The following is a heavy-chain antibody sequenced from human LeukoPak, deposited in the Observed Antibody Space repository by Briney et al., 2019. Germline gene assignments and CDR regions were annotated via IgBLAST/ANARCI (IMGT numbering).Heavy chain of an antibody. D-gene: IGHD3-3*01. CDR1: GGSFSGYY. V-gene: IGHV4-34*01. Sequence: SETLSLTCAVYGGSFSGYYWSWIRQPPGKGLEWIGEINHSGSTNYNPSLKSRVTISVDTSKNQFSLKLSSVTAADMAAYYCARVPVLRFLEWLTPPQYYYYMDVWGKGTTVTVSS. J-gene: IGHJ6*03. CDR2: INHSGST. CDR3: ARVPVLRFLEWLTPPQYYYYMDV.